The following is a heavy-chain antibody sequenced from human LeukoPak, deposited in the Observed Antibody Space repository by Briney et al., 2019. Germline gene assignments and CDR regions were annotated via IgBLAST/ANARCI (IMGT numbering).Heavy chain of an antibody. CDR3: ASLDIVVVPAVAENAFDI. CDR1: GFTFSSYG. Sequence: GGSLRLSCAASGFTFSSYGMHWVRQAPGKGLEWVSSISSSSSYIYYADSVKGRFTISRDNAKNSLYLQMNSLRAEDTAVYYCASLDIVVVPAVAENAFDIWGQGTMVTVSS. D-gene: IGHD2-2*03. V-gene: IGHV3-21*01. J-gene: IGHJ3*02. CDR2: ISSSSSYI.